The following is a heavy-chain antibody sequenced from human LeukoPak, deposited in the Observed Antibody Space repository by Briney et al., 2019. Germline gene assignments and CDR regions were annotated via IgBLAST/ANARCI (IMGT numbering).Heavy chain of an antibody. CDR2: IYHSGST. J-gene: IGHJ5*02. V-gene: IGHV4-38-2*02. D-gene: IGHD3-10*01. CDR1: GYSISRGYY. CDR3: ARDYYGSGSFNWFDP. Sequence: SETLSLTCTVSGYSISRGYYWGWIRQPPGKGLEWIGSIYHSGSTYYNPSLKSRVTISVDTSKNQFSLKLSSVTAADTAVYYCARDYYGSGSFNWFDPWGQGTLVTVSS.